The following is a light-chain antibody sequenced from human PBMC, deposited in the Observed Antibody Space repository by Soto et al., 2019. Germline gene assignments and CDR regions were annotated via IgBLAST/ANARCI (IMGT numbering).Light chain of an antibody. CDR3: CSYAGTCTVV. Sequence: QSALTQPRSVSGSPGQSVTISCTGTSSDVGDYNYVSWYQQHPGKAPKFIIYDVSKRPSGVADRFSGSKSGNTAALTISGLQDEDEADYYCCSYAGTCTVVFGGGTKLTVL. CDR1: SSDVGDYNY. CDR2: DVS. V-gene: IGLV2-11*01. J-gene: IGLJ2*01.